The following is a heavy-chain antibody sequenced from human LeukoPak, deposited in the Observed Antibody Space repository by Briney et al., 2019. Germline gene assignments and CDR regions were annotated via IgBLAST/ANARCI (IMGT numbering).Heavy chain of an antibody. J-gene: IGHJ4*02. CDR3: AKDKGPRIVGATKIGY. V-gene: IGHV3-23*01. CDR1: GFTFSSYA. Sequence: GGSLRLSCAASGFTFSSYAVSWVRQAPGKGLEWVSAISGSGGSTYYADSVKGRFTISRDNSKNTLYLQMHSLRAEDTAVYYCAKDKGPRIVGATKIGYWGQGTLVTVSS. CDR2: ISGSGGST. D-gene: IGHD1-26*01.